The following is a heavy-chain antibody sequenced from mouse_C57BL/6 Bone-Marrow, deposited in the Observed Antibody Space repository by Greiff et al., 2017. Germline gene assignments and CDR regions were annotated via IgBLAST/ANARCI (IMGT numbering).Heavy chain of an antibody. CDR3: ARSHYYGSSYYYAMDY. J-gene: IGHJ4*01. CDR2: IWWDDDK. Sequence: QVTLKVSGPGILQPSQTLSLTCSFSGFSLSTFGMGVGWIRQPSGKGLEWLAHIWWDDDKYYNPALKSRLTISKDTSKNHVFLKIANVDTTDTATYYCARSHYYGSSYYYAMDYWGQGTSVTVSS. V-gene: IGHV8-8*01. D-gene: IGHD1-1*01. CDR1: GFSLSTFGMG.